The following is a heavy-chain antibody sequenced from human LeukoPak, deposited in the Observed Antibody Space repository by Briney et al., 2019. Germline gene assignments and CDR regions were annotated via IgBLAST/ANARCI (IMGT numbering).Heavy chain of an antibody. D-gene: IGHD3-10*01. Sequence: GGSLRLSCAASGFTFSQYWMSWVRQAPGKGLEWVANIKHDGSEKQDGSEKNYVDSVKGRCTISRDNAKNSLYLQMNRLRAEDTGWYFWSRSCRGVDSFYSYMDVWGKGTTVTVSS. V-gene: IGHV3-7*01. CDR2: IKHDGSEKQDGSEK. CDR1: GFTFSQYW. J-gene: IGHJ6*03. CDR3: SRSCRGVDSFYSYMDV.